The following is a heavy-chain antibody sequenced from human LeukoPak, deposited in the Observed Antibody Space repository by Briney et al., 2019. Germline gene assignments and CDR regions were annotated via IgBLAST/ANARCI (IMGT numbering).Heavy chain of an antibody. CDR2: IYTEGTT. V-gene: IGHV3-53*01. J-gene: IGHJ4*02. CDR1: GFTVSSTY. Sequence: GGSLRLACAASGFTVSSTYMSWVRQPAGKGLEWVSVIYTEGTTFYADSVKGRFTISRENSKNTLYLQMNSLRADDTAVYYCTKLKGWYGEGYFDYWGQGTLFTVSS. D-gene: IGHD3-10*01. CDR3: TKLKGWYGEGYFDY.